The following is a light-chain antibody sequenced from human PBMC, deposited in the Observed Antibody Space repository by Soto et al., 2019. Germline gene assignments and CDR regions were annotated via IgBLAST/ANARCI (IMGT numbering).Light chain of an antibody. V-gene: IGKV1-9*01. J-gene: IGKJ2*01. CDR1: QGISSC. Sequence: DIQLTQAPSFLSASVGDRVTITCRASQGISSCLAWYQQIPGKAPKLLIYAASTLQSGVPSRFSGSGSGTEFTLTISSLQPEDFATYYCQQLNSYPPYTFGQGTKLEIK. CDR3: QQLNSYPPYT. CDR2: AAS.